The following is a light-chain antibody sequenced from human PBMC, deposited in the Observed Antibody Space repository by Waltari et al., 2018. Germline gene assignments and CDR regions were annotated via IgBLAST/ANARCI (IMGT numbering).Light chain of an antibody. J-gene: IGKJ1*01. CDR3: QQYNNWLGT. CDR1: QSVSSN. V-gene: IGKV3-15*01. CDR2: GAS. Sequence: EIEMTQSPATLSVSPGERATLSCRASQSVSSNLAWYQQKPGQAPRLLIYGASTRATGIPARFSGSGSGTEFTLTISSMQSEDFAVYYCQQYNNWLGTFGQGTKVEIE.